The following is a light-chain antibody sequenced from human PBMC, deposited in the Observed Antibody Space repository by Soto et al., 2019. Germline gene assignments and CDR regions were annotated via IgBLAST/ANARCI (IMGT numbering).Light chain of an antibody. CDR3: SSYTVSSTLV. CDR1: SSDVGAYNY. CDR2: EVS. J-gene: IGLJ1*01. Sequence: QSALTQPASVSGSPGQSITISCTGTSSDVGAYNYVSWYQQHPGKAPKFMIYEVSNRPSGVSNRFSGSKSGNTASLTISGLQAEDEADYYCSSYTVSSTLVFGTGTKLTVL. V-gene: IGLV2-14*01.